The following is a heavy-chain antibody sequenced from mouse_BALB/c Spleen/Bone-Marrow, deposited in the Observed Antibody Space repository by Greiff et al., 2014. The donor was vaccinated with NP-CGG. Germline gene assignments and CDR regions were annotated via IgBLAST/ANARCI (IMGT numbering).Heavy chain of an antibody. J-gene: IGHJ3*01. CDR1: GYTFTSHW. CDR3: ARGSYYYGSSSPWFAY. D-gene: IGHD1-1*01. V-gene: IGHV1S41*01. Sequence: DLVKPGASVKPSCKASGYTFTSHWINWIKQRPGQGLEWIGRIPPGSGTTYYNEMFKGKATLTVDTSSTTAYIQLSSLSSEDSAVYFCARGSYYYGSSSPWFAYWGQGTLVTVSA. CDR2: IPPGSGTT.